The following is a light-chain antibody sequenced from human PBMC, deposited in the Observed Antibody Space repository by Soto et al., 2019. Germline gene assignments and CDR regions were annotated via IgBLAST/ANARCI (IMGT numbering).Light chain of an antibody. CDR3: AAWDDSLSGPV. J-gene: IGLJ3*02. V-gene: IGLV1-47*01. CDR2: RNN. Sequence: QSALTQPPSASGTPGQRVNISCSGSSSNIGSNYVYWYRQLPGTAPKLLIYRNNQRPSGVPDRVSGSKSGTSASLAISGLRSVDEADYYCAAWDDSLSGPVFGGGTKLTVL. CDR1: SSNIGSNY.